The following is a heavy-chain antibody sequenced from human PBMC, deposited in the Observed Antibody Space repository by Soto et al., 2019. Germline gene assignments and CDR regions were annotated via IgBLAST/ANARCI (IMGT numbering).Heavy chain of an antibody. D-gene: IGHD6-19*01. CDR2: ISGSGGST. CDR3: AKAQVGSSPPPSSEFDY. Sequence: GGSLRLSCAASGFTFSSYAMSWVRQAPGKGLEWVSAISGSGGSTYYADSVKGRFTISRDNSKNTLYLQMNSLRAEDTAVYYCAKAQVGSSPPPSSEFDYWGQGTLVTVSS. J-gene: IGHJ4*02. CDR1: GFTFSSYA. V-gene: IGHV3-23*01.